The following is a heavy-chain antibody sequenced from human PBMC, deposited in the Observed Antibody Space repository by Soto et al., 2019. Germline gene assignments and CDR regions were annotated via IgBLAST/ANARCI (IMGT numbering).Heavy chain of an antibody. D-gene: IGHD2-15*01. CDR2: MNPNSGNT. CDR1: GYTFTSYD. J-gene: IGHJ4*02. CDR3: ARKYCSGGSCYNWPNFDY. V-gene: IGHV1-8*01. Sequence: ASVKVSCKASGYTFTSYDINWVRQATGQGLEWMGWMNPNSGNTGYAQKFQGRVTMTRNTSISTAYMELSSLRSADTAVYYCARKYCSGGSCYNWPNFDYWGQSTLVTVSS.